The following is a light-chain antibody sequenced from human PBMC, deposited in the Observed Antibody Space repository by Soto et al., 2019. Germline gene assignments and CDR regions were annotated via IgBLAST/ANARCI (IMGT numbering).Light chain of an antibody. J-gene: IGKJ1*01. CDR2: GAS. V-gene: IGKV3-20*01. Sequence: EIVLTQSPGTLSLSPRERAVLSCRASQSVSSSYLAWYQQKPGQAPRLLIYGASSRATGIPDRFSGSGSGTDFTLTISRLEPEDFAVYYCQQYGTSPQTFGQGTKVDI. CDR1: QSVSSSY. CDR3: QQYGTSPQT.